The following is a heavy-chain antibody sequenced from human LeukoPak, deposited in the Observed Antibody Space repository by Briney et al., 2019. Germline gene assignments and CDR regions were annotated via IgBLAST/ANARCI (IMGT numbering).Heavy chain of an antibody. Sequence: PGGSLRLSCAASGFTFSSYAMSWVRQASGKGLEWVSAISGSGGSTYYADSVKGRFTISRDNSKNTLYLQMNSLRAEDTAVYYCAKDKTYYYDSSGQDYWGQGTMVTVSS. D-gene: IGHD3-22*01. CDR3: AKDKTYYYDSSGQDY. CDR2: ISGSGGST. V-gene: IGHV3-23*01. CDR1: GFTFSSYA. J-gene: IGHJ3*01.